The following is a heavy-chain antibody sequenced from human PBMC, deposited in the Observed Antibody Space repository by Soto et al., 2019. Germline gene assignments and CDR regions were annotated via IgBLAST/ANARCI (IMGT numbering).Heavy chain of an antibody. CDR2: ISSSSSTI. J-gene: IGHJ6*02. V-gene: IGHV3-48*02. Sequence: GGSLGLGCAASGFTFSSYIMNWVRQAPGKGLEWVSYISSSSSTIYYADSVKGRFTISRDNAKNSLYLQMNSLRDEDTAVYYCARADYDILTGYPGGMDVWGQGTTVTVSS. CDR3: ARADYDILTGYPGGMDV. D-gene: IGHD3-9*01. CDR1: GFTFSSYI.